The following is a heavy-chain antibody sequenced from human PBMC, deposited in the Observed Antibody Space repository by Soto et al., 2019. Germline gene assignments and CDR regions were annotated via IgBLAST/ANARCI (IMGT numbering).Heavy chain of an antibody. J-gene: IGHJ4*02. CDR1: GYTFSSYG. CDR3: ARCDFCDYVPPLDH. Sequence: QVHLMQSGAEVKSPGASVRVSCKASGYTFSSYGVSWVRQAPGQGLEFMGWISVYNGHTNYAQKFQGRVTMTTDTSTRTAYMELRSLRSADTAVYFCARCDFCDYVPPLDHWGQGTLVTVSA. D-gene: IGHD4-17*01. V-gene: IGHV1-18*01. CDR2: ISVYNGHT.